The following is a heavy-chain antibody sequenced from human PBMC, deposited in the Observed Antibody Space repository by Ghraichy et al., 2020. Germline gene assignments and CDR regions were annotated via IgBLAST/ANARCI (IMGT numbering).Heavy chain of an antibody. Sequence: SETLSLTCTVSGGSISSSSYYWGWIRQPPGKGLEWIGSIYYSGITYYNPSLKSRVTISVDTSKNQFSLKLSSVTAADTAVYYCACHATVRNWFDPWGQGTLVTVSS. CDR2: IYYSGIT. V-gene: IGHV4-39*01. CDR3: ACHATVRNWFDP. D-gene: IGHD4-17*01. CDR1: GGSISSSSYY. J-gene: IGHJ5*02.